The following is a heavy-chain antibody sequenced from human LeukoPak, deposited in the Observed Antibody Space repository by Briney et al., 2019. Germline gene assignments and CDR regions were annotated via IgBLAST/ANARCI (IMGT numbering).Heavy chain of an antibody. J-gene: IGHJ4*02. V-gene: IGHV1-2*06. Sequence: ASVKVSCKASGYTFTGYYMHWVRQAPGQGLEWMGRINPNSGGTNYAQKFQGRVTMTRDTSISTAYMELSRLRSDDMAVYYCARDGGGGGIADYWGQGTLVTVSS. CDR1: GYTFTGYY. CDR2: INPNSGGT. CDR3: ARDGGGGGIADY. D-gene: IGHD2-21*01.